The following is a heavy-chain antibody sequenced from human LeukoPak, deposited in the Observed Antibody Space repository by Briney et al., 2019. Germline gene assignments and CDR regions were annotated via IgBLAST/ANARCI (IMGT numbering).Heavy chain of an antibody. V-gene: IGHV3-23*01. CDR2: ISGSGGST. J-gene: IGHJ6*03. D-gene: IGHD6-13*01. Sequence: PGGSLRLSCAASGFTFSSYAMSWVRQAPGKGLEWVSAISGSGGSTYYADSVKGRFTISRDNSKNTLYLQMNSLRAEDTAVYYCATAGHDYYYYYYMDVWGKGTTVTISS. CDR1: GFTFSSYA. CDR3: ATAGHDYYYYYYMDV.